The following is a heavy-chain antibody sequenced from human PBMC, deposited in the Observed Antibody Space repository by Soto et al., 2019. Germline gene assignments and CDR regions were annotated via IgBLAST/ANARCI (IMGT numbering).Heavy chain of an antibody. CDR2: IYYSGST. Sequence: SETLSLTCTVSGGSISSGGYYWSWIRQHPGKGLEWIGYIYYSGSTYYNQSLKNRVTISVDTSNNQLSLKLSSVTAADTAVYYCAIHQSTLRYFDYLRQDWFDPWGQGTLVTVSS. D-gene: IGHD3-9*01. CDR3: AIHQSTLRYFDYLRQDWFDP. V-gene: IGHV4-31*03. J-gene: IGHJ5*02. CDR1: GGSISSGGYY.